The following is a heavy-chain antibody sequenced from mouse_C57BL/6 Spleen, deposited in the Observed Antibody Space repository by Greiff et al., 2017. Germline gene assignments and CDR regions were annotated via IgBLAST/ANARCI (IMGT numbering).Heavy chain of an antibody. V-gene: IGHV1-64*01. CDR2: IHPNSGST. CDR3: ARGTGPQAWFAY. CDR1: GYTFTSYW. J-gene: IGHJ3*01. D-gene: IGHD4-1*01. Sequence: VQLQQPGAELVKPGASVKLSCKASGYTFTSYWMHWVKQRPGQGLEWIGMIHPNSGSTNYNEKFKSKATLTVDKSSSTAYMQLSSLTSEDSAVYYCARGTGPQAWFAYWGQGTLVTVSA.